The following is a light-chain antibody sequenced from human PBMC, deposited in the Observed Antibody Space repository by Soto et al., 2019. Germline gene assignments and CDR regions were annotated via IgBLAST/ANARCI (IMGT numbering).Light chain of an antibody. V-gene: IGLV2-23*02. CDR3: CSYAGPIALM. J-gene: IGLJ3*02. CDR2: QVS. CDR1: SSDVGNYNL. Sequence: QSALTQPASVSGSPGQSITISCAGTSSDVGNYNLVSWYQQHPGKVPKVLIYQVSQRPSGVSHRFSGSKSGNTASLTISGLQAVDEADYYFCSYAGPIALMFGGGTKLTVL.